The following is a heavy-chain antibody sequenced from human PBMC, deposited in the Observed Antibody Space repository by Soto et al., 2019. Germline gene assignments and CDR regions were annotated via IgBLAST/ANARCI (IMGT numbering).Heavy chain of an antibody. CDR3: ASENKYNSSWSFDY. Sequence: PGWSLRLSCAASGFTFSSYAMRWVRQAPGKGLEWVSAISGSGGSTYYADSVKGRFTISRDNSKNTLYVQMNSLRAEDTAVYYCASENKYNSSWSFDYWGQGTLVTVSS. V-gene: IGHV3-23*01. J-gene: IGHJ4*02. D-gene: IGHD6-13*01. CDR2: ISGSGGST. CDR1: GFTFSSYA.